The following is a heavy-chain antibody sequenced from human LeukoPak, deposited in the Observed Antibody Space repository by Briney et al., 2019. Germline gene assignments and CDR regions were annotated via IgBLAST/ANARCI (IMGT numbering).Heavy chain of an antibody. V-gene: IGHV4-30-4*01. CDR1: GGSISSGDYY. CDR3: ARETQDSSGYYYPNYYFDY. CDR2: IYYSGST. J-gene: IGHJ4*02. D-gene: IGHD3-22*01. Sequence: SETLSLTCIVSGGSISSGDYYWSWIRQPPGKGLEWIGYIYYSGSTYYNPSLKSRVTISVDTSKNQFSLKLSSVTAADTAVYYCARETQDSSGYYYPNYYFDYWGQGTLVTVSS.